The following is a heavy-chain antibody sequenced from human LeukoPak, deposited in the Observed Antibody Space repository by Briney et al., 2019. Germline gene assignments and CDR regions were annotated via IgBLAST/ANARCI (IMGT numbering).Heavy chain of an antibody. CDR1: GYTFTSYD. J-gene: IGHJ5*02. V-gene: IGHV1-8*01. Sequence: ASVKVSCKASGYTFTSYDINWVRQATGQGLEWMGWMNPNSGNTGYAQKFQGRVTMTRNTSISTAYMELSSLRSEDTAVYYCARGSSSWYGENWFDPWGQGTLVTVSS. CDR3: ARGSSSWYGENWFDP. CDR2: MNPNSGNT. D-gene: IGHD6-13*01.